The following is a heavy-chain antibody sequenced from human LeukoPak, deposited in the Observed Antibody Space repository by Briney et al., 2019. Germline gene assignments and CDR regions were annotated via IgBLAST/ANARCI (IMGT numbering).Heavy chain of an antibody. V-gene: IGHV3-74*01. D-gene: IGHD4-23*01. CDR3: RREGATVATQIDY. CDR1: GYTFSGYW. CDR2: ISRDGSSI. Sequence: PGGSLRLSCAASGYTFSGYWMQWVRQAPGKGLVWVSRISRDGSSISYADSVKGRFTISRDNAKNTLYLQMNSLRAEDTAVYFCRREGATVATQIDYWGQGTLATVPS. J-gene: IGHJ4*02.